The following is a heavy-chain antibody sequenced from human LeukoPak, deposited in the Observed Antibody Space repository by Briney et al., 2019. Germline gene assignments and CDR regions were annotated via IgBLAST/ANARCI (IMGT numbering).Heavy chain of an antibody. V-gene: IGHV4-34*01. CDR3: ARVLIHDFWSGYYVSHGMDV. D-gene: IGHD3-3*01. CDR2: INHSGST. CDR1: GGSFSGYY. J-gene: IGHJ6*02. Sequence: PSETLSLTCAVYGGSFSGYYWSWIRQPPGKGLEWIGEINHSGSTNYNPSLKSRVTISVDTSKNQFSLKLSSVTAADTAVYYCARVLIHDFWSGYYVSHGMDVWGQGTTVTVSS.